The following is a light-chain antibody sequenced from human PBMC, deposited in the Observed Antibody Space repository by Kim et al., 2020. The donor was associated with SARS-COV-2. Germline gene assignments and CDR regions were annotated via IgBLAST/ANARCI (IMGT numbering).Light chain of an antibody. CDR1: SGGIASNH. J-gene: IGLJ3*02. V-gene: IGLV6-57*03. CDR2: EDS. Sequence: VTIPSPRSSGGIASNHVQWYQQRPGSAPTPVIYEDSLGASGVPDRFSGSIDSSSNSASLTISGLKTEDEADYYCQSYDSRFWVFGGGTQLTVL. CDR3: QSYDSRFWV.